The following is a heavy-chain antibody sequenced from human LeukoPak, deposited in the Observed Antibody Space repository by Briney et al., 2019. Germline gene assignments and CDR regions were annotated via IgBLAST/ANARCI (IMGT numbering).Heavy chain of an antibody. CDR2: IYPGDSDT. CDR3: ARHGAAAGTGNWFDP. J-gene: IGHJ5*02. V-gene: IGHV5-51*01. D-gene: IGHD6-13*01. Sequence: GESLKISCKGSGYSFTSYWIGWVRQMPGKGLEWMGIIYPGDSDTRYSPSFQGQVTISADKSISTAYLQWSSLQASDTALYYCARHGAAAGTGNWFDPWGQGTLVTVSS. CDR1: GYSFTSYW.